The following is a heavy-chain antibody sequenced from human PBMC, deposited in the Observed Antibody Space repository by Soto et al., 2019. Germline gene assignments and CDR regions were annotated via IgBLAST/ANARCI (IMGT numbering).Heavy chain of an antibody. Sequence: GESLKISCNGSGYIFTSYWISWVRQMPGKGLEWMGRIDPSDSYTNYSPSFQGHVTISADKSISTAYLQWSSLKASDTAMYYCARRPLEDCSGGSCYHDWYFDLWGRGTLVTVSS. CDR1: GYIFTSYW. CDR2: IDPSDSYT. CDR3: ARRPLEDCSGGSCYHDWYFDL. D-gene: IGHD2-15*01. J-gene: IGHJ2*01. V-gene: IGHV5-10-1*01.